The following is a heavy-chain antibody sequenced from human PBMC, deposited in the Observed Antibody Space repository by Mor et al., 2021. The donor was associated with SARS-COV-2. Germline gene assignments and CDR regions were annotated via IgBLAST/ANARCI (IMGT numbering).Heavy chain of an antibody. Sequence: SRVTISVDTSKNQFSLKLSSVTAADTAVYYCARLFSRSPYYYGSRYFDYWGQGTLVTVSS. CDR3: ARLFSRSPYYYGSRYFDY. J-gene: IGHJ4*02. V-gene: IGHV4-34*01. D-gene: IGHD3-10*01.